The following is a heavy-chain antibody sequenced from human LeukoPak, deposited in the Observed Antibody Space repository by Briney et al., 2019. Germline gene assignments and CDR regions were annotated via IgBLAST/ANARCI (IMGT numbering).Heavy chain of an antibody. CDR2: IYLRGNT. J-gene: IGHJ4*02. CDR1: GGSISGSNW. Sequence: SGTLSLTCAISGGSISGSNWWTWVRQPPGKGLEWVGEIYLRGNTNYNPSLESRATISVDESKTQLSLRLESVTAADTAVYYCARWTITTVTDSWGPGTLVTVSS. V-gene: IGHV4-4*02. D-gene: IGHD4-17*01. CDR3: ARWTITTVTDS.